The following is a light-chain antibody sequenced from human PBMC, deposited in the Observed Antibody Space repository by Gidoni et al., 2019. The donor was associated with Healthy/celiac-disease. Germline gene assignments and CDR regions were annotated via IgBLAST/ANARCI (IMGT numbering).Light chain of an antibody. J-gene: IGKJ1*01. V-gene: IGKV1-9*01. Sequence: IHLTQCPSSLSASVGDRVTITCRASQGISSYLAWYQQKPGKAPKLLIYAASTLQSGVPSRFSGSGSGTEFTLTISSLQPEDFATYYCQQLNSYPRTFGQGTRVEIK. CDR2: AAS. CDR1: QGISSY. CDR3: QQLNSYPRT.